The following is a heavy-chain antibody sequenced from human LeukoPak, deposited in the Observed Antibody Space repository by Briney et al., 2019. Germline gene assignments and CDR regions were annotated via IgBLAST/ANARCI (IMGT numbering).Heavy chain of an antibody. J-gene: IGHJ6*03. Sequence: SETLSLTCAVYGGSFSGYYWSWIRQPPGKGLEWIGEINHSGSTNYNPSLKSRVTVSVDTSKNQFSLKLSSVTAADTAVYYCARGRTWIQLWLPTFGVYMDVWGKGTTVTVSS. CDR1: GGSFSGYY. CDR3: ARGRTWIQLWLPTFGVYMDV. V-gene: IGHV4-34*01. D-gene: IGHD5-18*01. CDR2: INHSGST.